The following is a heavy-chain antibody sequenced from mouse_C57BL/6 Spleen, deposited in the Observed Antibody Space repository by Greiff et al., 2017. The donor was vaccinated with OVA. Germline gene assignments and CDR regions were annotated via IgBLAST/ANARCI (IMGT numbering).Heavy chain of an antibody. J-gene: IGHJ4*01. V-gene: IGHV14-3*01. CDR1: GFNIKNTY. D-gene: IGHD1-1*01. CDR2: IDPANGNT. CDR3: VIYYYGSRPLMDY. Sequence: VQLQQSVAELVRPGASVKLSCTASGFNIKNTYMHWVKQRPEQGLEWIGRIDPANGNTKYAPKFPGKATITADTSSNTAYLQLSILTSEYPAISYCVIYYYGSRPLMDYWGQGTSVTVSS.